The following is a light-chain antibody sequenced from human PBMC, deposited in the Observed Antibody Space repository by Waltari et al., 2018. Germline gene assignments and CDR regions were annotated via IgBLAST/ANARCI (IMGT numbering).Light chain of an antibody. Sequence: QPALTQPPSASGSLGQSVTISCTGSHSDIGAYDYVSWYQQHPPQAPKLIMYEITERPSGVPDRISGSKSGTSASLAVSGLQAEDEADYYCTSYTGSTTFYVFGPGTKVTVL. CDR1: HSDIGAYDY. V-gene: IGLV2-8*01. CDR3: TSYTGSTTFYV. CDR2: EIT. J-gene: IGLJ1*01.